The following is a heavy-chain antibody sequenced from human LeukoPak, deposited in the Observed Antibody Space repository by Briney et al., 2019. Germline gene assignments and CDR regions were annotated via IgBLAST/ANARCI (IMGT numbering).Heavy chain of an antibody. CDR3: AKDRGTTDYDILTGPYYYYYGMDV. V-gene: IGHV4-34*01. Sequence: SETLSLTCAVYGGSFSGYYWSWIRQPPGKGLEWIGEINHSGSTNYNPSLKSRVTISVDTSKNQFSLKLSSVTAADTAVYYCAKDRGTTDYDILTGPYYYYYGMDVWGQGTTVTVSS. CDR1: GGSFSGYY. J-gene: IGHJ6*02. CDR2: INHSGST. D-gene: IGHD3-9*01.